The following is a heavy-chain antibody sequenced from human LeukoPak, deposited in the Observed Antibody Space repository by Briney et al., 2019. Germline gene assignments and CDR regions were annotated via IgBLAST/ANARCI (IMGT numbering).Heavy chain of an antibody. D-gene: IGHD3-22*01. CDR2: ISYGGSNK. V-gene: IGHV3-30*18. CDR1: GFTFSSYG. Sequence: GGSLRLSCAASGFTFSSYGMHWVRQAPGKGLEWVAVISYGGSNKYYADSVKGRFTISRDNSKNTLYLQMNSLRAEDTAVYYCAKIPWYYDSSGYSLDYWGQGTLVTVSS. J-gene: IGHJ4*02. CDR3: AKIPWYYDSSGYSLDY.